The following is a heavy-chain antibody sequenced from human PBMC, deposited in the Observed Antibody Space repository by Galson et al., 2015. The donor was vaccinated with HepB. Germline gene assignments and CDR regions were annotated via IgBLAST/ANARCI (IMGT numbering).Heavy chain of an antibody. CDR1: GFTASDVY. J-gene: IGHJ4*02. V-gene: IGHV3-53*01. D-gene: IGHD2-21*01. CDR3: ARDRVIARTYYFDF. CDR2: IYLGGNT. Sequence: SLRPSGAASGFTASDVYISWVRQAPGRGLEWVSVIYLGGNTYHADSLRRRFTISRDDSTNTLCLQMNSLRAEDTAIYYCARDRVIARTYYFDFWGQGTLVTVSS.